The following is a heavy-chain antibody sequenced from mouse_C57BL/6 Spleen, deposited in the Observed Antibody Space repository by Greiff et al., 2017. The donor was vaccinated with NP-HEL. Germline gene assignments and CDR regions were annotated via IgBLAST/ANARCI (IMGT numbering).Heavy chain of an antibody. Sequence: QVQLQQPGAELVRPGSSVKLSCKASGYTFTSYWMHWVKQRPIQGLEWIGNIDPSDSETHYNQKFKDKATLTVDKSSSTAYMELRSLTSEDSAVYFCARTDYDYAMDYWGQGTSVTVSS. D-gene: IGHD1-1*02. CDR3: ARTDYDYAMDY. CDR2: IDPSDSET. V-gene: IGHV1-52*01. CDR1: GYTFTSYW. J-gene: IGHJ4*01.